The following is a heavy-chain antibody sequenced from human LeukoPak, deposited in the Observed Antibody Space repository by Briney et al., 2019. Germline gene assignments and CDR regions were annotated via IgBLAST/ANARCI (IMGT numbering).Heavy chain of an antibody. CDR2: ISSSNSYI. D-gene: IGHD4-17*01. CDR3: ARGYYGDYYFDY. Sequence: GGSLRLSCAASGFTFSIYSMNWVRQAPGKGLEWVSSISSSNSYIYYADSVKGRFTISRDNAKNSLYLQMNSLRAEDTAVYYCARGYYGDYYFDYWGQGTLVTVSS. V-gene: IGHV3-21*01. J-gene: IGHJ4*02. CDR1: GFTFSIYS.